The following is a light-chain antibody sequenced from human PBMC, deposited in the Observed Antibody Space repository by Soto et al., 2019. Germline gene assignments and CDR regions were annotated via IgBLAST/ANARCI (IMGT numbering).Light chain of an antibody. CDR3: SSYAGSNIYV. CDR1: SSDVGRYNY. Sequence: QSALTQPPSASGSPGQSVTFSCTGTSSDVGRYNYVSWYQQHPGKAPKHLIYGVTQRPSGVPDRFSGSKSGNTASLTVSGLQDEDEGYYYCSSYAGSNIYVFGTGTKLTVL. CDR2: GVT. J-gene: IGLJ1*01. V-gene: IGLV2-8*01.